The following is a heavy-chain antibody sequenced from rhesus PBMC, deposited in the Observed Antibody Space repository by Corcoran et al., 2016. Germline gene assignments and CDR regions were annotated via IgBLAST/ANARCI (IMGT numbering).Heavy chain of an antibody. D-gene: IGHD2-15*01. CDR3: ARRVPPDY. CDR2: IYGGSGST. J-gene: IGHJ4*01. Sequence: QAQLQESGPGLVKPSETLSLTCAVSGGSISSHNWWNWIRQSPGKGLELIGYIYGGSGSTSYNPSLKSRVTISTDTSKNQFSLKLTSVTAADTAVYYCARRVPPDYWGQGVLVTVSS. CDR1: GGSISSHNW. V-gene: IGHV4S7*01.